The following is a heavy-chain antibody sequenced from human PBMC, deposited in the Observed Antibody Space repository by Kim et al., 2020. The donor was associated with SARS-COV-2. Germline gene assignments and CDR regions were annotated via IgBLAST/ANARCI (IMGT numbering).Heavy chain of an antibody. CDR3: ARDEDIMGPTEDAFDS. V-gene: IGHV6-1*01. D-gene: IGHD1-26*01. CDR2: TCYRSKWYN. CDR1: GDRVSRNSAT. J-gene: IGHJ3*02. Sequence: SQTRSLTCAISGDRVSRNSATGNWIRQAPPRGLEWLGRTCYRSKWYNDYAVSVKGRITINPDTSKNQFSLQLSSVTPEDTAVYYCARDEDIMGPTEDAFDSWGQGTMVTVSS.